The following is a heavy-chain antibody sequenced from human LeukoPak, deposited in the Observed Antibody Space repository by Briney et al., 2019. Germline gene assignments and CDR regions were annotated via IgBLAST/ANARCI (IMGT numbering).Heavy chain of an antibody. CDR2: INTNTGSP. Sequence: ASVKVSCKASGYTFTSYAMNWVRQAPGQGLEWMGWINTNTGSPTYAQGFTGRFVFSLDTSVSTAYLQISSLKAEDSAVYYCAKQGPGYCSSTSCYGVDYWGQGTLVTVSS. CDR1: GYTFTSYA. V-gene: IGHV7-4-1*02. CDR3: AKQGPGYCSSTSCYGVDY. D-gene: IGHD2-2*01. J-gene: IGHJ4*02.